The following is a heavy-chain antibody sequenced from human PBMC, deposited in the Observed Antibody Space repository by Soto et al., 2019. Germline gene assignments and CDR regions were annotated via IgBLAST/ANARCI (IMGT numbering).Heavy chain of an antibody. V-gene: IGHV3-7*01. D-gene: IGHD2-2*01. J-gene: IGHJ3*02. CDR3: ARDVSPADSDLFFDAFDI. CDR1: GFSFSTSW. Sequence: EVQLVESGGDLVQPGGSLRLSCAASGFSFSTSWMTWVRQAPGRGLEWVANIRKDGSVVHYVDSVKGRFTISRDNAKNSLYLQMSSLRGEDTAVYFCARDVSPADSDLFFDAFDIWGQGTVVTVSS. CDR2: IRKDGSVV.